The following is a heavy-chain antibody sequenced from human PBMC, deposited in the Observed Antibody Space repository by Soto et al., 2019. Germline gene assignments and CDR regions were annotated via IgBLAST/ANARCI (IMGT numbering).Heavy chain of an antibody. CDR2: VSASGTGT. CDR3: ARDQGASYGLCYFDY. CDR1: GFTFRSYA. J-gene: IGHJ4*02. D-gene: IGHD5-18*01. V-gene: IGHV3-23*01. Sequence: EVQLLESGGGLVQPGGSLRLSCAASGFTFRSYAMSWVRQAPGKGLEWVSAVSASGTGTYYSDSVKGRFTISRDNSKNTLYLQMNSLRAEDTALYYCARDQGASYGLCYFDYWGQGTLVTVSS.